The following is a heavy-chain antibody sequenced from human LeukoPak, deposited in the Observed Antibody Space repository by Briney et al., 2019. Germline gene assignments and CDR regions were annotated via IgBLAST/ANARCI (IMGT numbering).Heavy chain of an antibody. CDR2: IDHRGDT. Sequence: SETLSLTCAVYGGSFSRYYWSWIRQSPGKGLEWIAEIDHRGDTNYNPSVKSRVTISVDTSKNQFSLKVRSLSAADTAAYYCARGPTISETGYFDFWGQGTLVTVSS. D-gene: IGHD1-1*01. CDR3: ARGPTISETGYFDF. J-gene: IGHJ4*03. V-gene: IGHV4-34*01. CDR1: GGSFSRYY.